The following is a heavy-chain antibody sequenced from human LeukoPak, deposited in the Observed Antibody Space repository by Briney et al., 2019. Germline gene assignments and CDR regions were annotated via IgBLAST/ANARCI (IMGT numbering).Heavy chain of an antibody. D-gene: IGHD6-19*01. CDR3: AKHRSAWYVRDYFDY. V-gene: IGHV3-48*03. Sequence: PGGSLRLSCAASGFTFSSYEMNWVRQAPGKGLEWVSFISSSASTIYYADSVKGRFTISRDSSKNTLYLQMNSLRAEDTAVYYCAKHRSAWYVRDYFDYWGQGTLVTVSS. CDR1: GFTFSSYE. CDR2: ISSSASTI. J-gene: IGHJ4*02.